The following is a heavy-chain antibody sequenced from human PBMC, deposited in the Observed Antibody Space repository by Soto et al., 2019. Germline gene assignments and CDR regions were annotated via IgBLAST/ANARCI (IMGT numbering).Heavy chain of an antibody. CDR2: INPNSGGT. V-gene: IGHV1-2*04. J-gene: IGHJ6*02. CDR1: GYTFTGYY. Sequence: GASVKVSCKASGYTFTGYYMHWVRQAPGQGLEWMGWINPNSGGTNYAQKFQGWVTMTRDTSISTAYMELSRLRSDDTAVYYCARDGHGASAEAYYYYYYGMDVWGQGTTVTVSS. D-gene: IGHD4-17*01. CDR3: ARDGHGASAEAYYYYYYGMDV.